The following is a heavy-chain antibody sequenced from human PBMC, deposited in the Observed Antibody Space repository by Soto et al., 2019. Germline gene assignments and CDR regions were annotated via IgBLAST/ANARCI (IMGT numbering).Heavy chain of an antibody. CDR3: ARYRREAVAGYTLDN. D-gene: IGHD6-13*01. J-gene: IGHJ4*02. CDR1: GGSISSNS. CDR2: VYNSGST. V-gene: IGHV4-59*01. Sequence: SETLSLTCTVSGGSISSNSWTWIRQPPGKGLEWIGDVYNSGSTNYNPSLKSRVTISEDTSKSQFSLQVNSMTAADTAVYYCARYRREAVAGYTLDNWGQGILVTVSS.